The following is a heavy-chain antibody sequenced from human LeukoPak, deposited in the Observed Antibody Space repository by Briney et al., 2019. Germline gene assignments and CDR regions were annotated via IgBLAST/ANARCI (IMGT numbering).Heavy chain of an antibody. Sequence: SETLSLTCTVSGGSISSYYWSWIRQPPGKGLEWIGYIYYSGSTNYNPSLKSRVTISVDRSKNQFSLKLSSVTAADTAVYYCARAAYDFWSGTPYYFDYWGQGTLVTVSS. CDR2: IYYSGST. V-gene: IGHV4-59*12. D-gene: IGHD3-3*01. CDR1: GGSISSYY. J-gene: IGHJ4*02. CDR3: ARAAYDFWSGTPYYFDY.